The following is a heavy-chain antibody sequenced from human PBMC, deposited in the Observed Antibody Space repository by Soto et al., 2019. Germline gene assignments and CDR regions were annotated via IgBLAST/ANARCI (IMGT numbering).Heavy chain of an antibody. CDR2: INPGGDVI. J-gene: IGHJ4*02. CDR3: TRDPRITDF. CDR1: GFSLRDYY. D-gene: IGHD3-16*01. V-gene: IGHV3-11*01. Sequence: QVRLVESGGGLVKPEGSLTLSCAASGFSLRDYYMTWIRQAPGKGLELLSYINPGGDVIKYVDSVKGRFTISRDNAKNSRYLHMNILRAEDTAVYYCTRDPRITDFWGQGTLVTVSS.